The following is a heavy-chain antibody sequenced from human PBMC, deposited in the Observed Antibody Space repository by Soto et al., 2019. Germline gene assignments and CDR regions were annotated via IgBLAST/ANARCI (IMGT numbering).Heavy chain of an antibody. J-gene: IGHJ4*02. Sequence: PSETLSLTCNVSGGPIISLNYYWTWIRQPPGKGLEWVGHISYRGTTVYNPSLKSRATVSMDTSKSQFSLKLASVTAGDTAVYYCARAEGTVTWSSAFDYRGQGTLVTVSS. CDR2: ISYRGTT. D-gene: IGHD1-26*01. CDR3: ARAEGTVTWSSAFDY. CDR1: GGPIISLNYY. V-gene: IGHV4-30-4*01.